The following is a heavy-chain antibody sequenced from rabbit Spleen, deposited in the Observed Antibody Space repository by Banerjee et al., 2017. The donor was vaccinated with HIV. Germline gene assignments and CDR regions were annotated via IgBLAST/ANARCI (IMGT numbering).Heavy chain of an antibody. Sequence: QEQLEESGGGLVKPEGSLTLTCKASGFSFSDKEVMCWVRQAPGKGLEWIACIYGGSGGGTYYATWAKGRFTISKTSSTTVTLQMTSLTAADTATYFCARDAWTVTIGDVDLWGPGTLVTVS. CDR1: GFSFSDKEV. V-gene: IGHV1S45*01. CDR2: IYGGSGGGT. CDR3: ARDAWTVTIGDVDL. J-gene: IGHJ6*01. D-gene: IGHD4-1*01.